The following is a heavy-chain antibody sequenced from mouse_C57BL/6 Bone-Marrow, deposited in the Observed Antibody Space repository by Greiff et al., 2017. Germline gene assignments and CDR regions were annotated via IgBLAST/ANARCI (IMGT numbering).Heavy chain of an antibody. CDR1: GFTFSSYA. D-gene: IGHD1-1*02. CDR2: ISDGGGYT. Sequence: EVKVEESGGGLVKPGGSLKLSCAASGFTFSSYAMSWVRQTPEKRLEWFATISDGGGYTYYPNNLKGRFTISRDKAKNNIYLQMSHLKTEDTAMYYCARDGGYLYYFDYWGQGTTLTVSS. J-gene: IGHJ2*01. V-gene: IGHV5-4*01. CDR3: ARDGGYLYYFDY.